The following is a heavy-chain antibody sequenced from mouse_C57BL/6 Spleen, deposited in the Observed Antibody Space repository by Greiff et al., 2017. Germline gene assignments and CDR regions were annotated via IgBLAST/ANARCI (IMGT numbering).Heavy chain of an antibody. V-gene: IGHV1-50*01. Sequence: QVQLQQPGAELVKPGASVKLSCKASGYTFTSYWMQWVKQRPGQGLEWIGEIDPSDSYTNYNQKFKGKATLTVDTSSSTAYMQLSSLTSEDSAVYYCARSGRYYFDYGGQGTTLTVSS. J-gene: IGHJ2*01. CDR2: IDPSDSYT. CDR3: ARSGRYYFDY. CDR1: GYTFTSYW.